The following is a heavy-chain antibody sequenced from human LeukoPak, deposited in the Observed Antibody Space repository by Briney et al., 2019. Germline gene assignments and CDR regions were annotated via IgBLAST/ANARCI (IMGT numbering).Heavy chain of an antibody. CDR2: ISYDGTK. J-gene: IGHJ4*02. Sequence: PGRSLRLSCAASGFTFSNYGMHWVRQAPGKGLECVAVISYDGTKYYADSVKGRFTISRDNSKNTLYLQMNRLRAEDTAVYYCAKDLTGYSALADYWGQGTLVTVSS. D-gene: IGHD3-9*01. CDR3: AKDLTGYSALADY. CDR1: GFTFSNYG. V-gene: IGHV3-30*18.